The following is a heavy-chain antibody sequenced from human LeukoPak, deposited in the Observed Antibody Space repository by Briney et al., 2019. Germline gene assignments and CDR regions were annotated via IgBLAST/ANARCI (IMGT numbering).Heavy chain of an antibody. D-gene: IGHD5-18*01. J-gene: IGHJ4*02. V-gene: IGHV4-39*01. Sequence: PSETLSLTCTVSGGSISSSSYYWGWIRQPPGKGLEWIGSIYYSGSTYYNPSLKSRVTISVDTSKNQFSLKLSSVTAADTAVYYCARHKSIQLWTFDYWGQGTLVTVSS. CDR1: GGSISSSSYY. CDR2: IYYSGST. CDR3: ARHKSIQLWTFDY.